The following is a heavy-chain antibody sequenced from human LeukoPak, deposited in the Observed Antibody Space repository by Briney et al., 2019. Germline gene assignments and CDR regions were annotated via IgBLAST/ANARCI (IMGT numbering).Heavy chain of an antibody. CDR2: IHYSGST. J-gene: IGHJ4*02. CDR3: ARDWYGGNSETVDY. V-gene: IGHV4-39*07. D-gene: IGHD4-23*01. CDR1: GGSISSSSYY. Sequence: SETLSLTCTVSGGSISSSSYYWGWIRQPPGKGLEWIGSIHYSGSTYYNPSLKSRVTISVDTSKNQFSLKLSSVTAADTAVYYCARDWYGGNSETVDYWGQGTLVTVSS.